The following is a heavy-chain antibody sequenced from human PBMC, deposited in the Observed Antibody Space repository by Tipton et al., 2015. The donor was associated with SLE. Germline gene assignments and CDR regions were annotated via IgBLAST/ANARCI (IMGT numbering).Heavy chain of an antibody. J-gene: IGHJ4*02. CDR2: IFYSGST. Sequence: TLSLTCAVYGGSFSGYYWSWIRQPPGKGLEWIGNIFYSGSTYYKPSLTSRVTISVDTSKNQFSLKLSSVTAADTAVYYCARDGWRHFDSWGQGTLVTVSS. D-gene: IGHD5-24*01. CDR3: ARDGWRHFDS. V-gene: IGHV4-34*12. CDR1: GGSFSGYY.